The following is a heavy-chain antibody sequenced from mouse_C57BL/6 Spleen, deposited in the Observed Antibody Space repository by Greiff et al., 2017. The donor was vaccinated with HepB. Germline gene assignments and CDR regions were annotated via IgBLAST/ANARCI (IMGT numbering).Heavy chain of an antibody. CDR3: ARFSSGTGAWFAC. J-gene: IGHJ3*01. D-gene: IGHD4-1*01. CDR1: GFTFSDYG. Sequence: EVKLVESGGGLVKPGGSLKLSCAASGFTFSDYGMHWVRQAPEKGLEWVAYISSGSSTIYYADTVKGRFTISRDNAKNTLFLQMTSLRSEDTAMYYCARFSSGTGAWFACWGQGTLVTVSA. V-gene: IGHV5-17*01. CDR2: ISSGSSTI.